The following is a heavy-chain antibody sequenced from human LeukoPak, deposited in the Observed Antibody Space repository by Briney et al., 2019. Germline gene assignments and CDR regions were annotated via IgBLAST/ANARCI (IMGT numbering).Heavy chain of an antibody. CDR1: RGSINGYS. CDR3: ARGYDSSGYYFRRFDSGYYFDY. J-gene: IGHJ4*02. D-gene: IGHD3-22*01. CDR2: IYTSGST. V-gene: IGHV4-4*07. Sequence: SETLSLTCTVSRGSINGYSWSWIRQPAGKGLEWIGRIYTSGSTNYNPSLKSRVTISVDKSKNQFSLKLSSVTAADTAGYYCARGYDSSGYYFRRFDSGYYFDYWGQGTLVTVSS.